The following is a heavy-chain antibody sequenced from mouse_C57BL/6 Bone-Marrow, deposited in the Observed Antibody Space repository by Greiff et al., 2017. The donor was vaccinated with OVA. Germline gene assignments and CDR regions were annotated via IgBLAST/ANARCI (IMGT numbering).Heavy chain of an antibody. V-gene: IGHV1-58*01. CDR3: ARSPLWLRRNYAMDY. D-gene: IGHD2-2*01. J-gene: IGHJ4*01. CDR1: GYTFTSYG. CDR2: IYIGNGYT. Sequence: VQLQQSGAELVRPGSSVKMSCKTSGYTFTSYGINWVKQRPGQGLEWIGYIYIGNGYTEYNEKFKGKATLTSDTTSSTAYMQLSSLTSEDSAIYFCARSPLWLRRNYAMDYWGQGTSVTVSS.